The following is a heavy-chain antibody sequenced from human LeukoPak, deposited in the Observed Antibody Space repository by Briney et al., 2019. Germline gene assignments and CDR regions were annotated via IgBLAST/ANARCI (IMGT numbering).Heavy chain of an antibody. J-gene: IGHJ4*02. CDR2: INHSGST. D-gene: IGHD3-22*01. CDR3: ARVTGYMIEDYFDY. CDR1: GGSFSGYY. V-gene: IGHV4-34*01. Sequence: SETLPLTCAVYGGSFSGYYWSWIRQPPGKGLEWIGEINHSGSTNYKPSLKSRVTISVETSKNQFSLKLRSVTAADTAVYYCARVTGYMIEDYFDYWGQGTLVTVSS.